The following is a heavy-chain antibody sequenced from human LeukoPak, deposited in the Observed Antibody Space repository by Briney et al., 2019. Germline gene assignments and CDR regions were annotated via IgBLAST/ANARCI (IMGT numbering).Heavy chain of an antibody. J-gene: IGHJ4*02. CDR1: GFTFSSYC. CDR2: ISSSGSYI. CDR3: ARDTAAAGYGGEVYS. Sequence: GGSLRLSCAASGFTFSSYCMNWVRQAPGKGLEWVSSISSSGSYIYYADSVKGRFTISRDNAKNSLYLQMNSLRAEDTAVYYCARDTAAAGYGGEVYSWGQRTLFTVSS. D-gene: IGHD6-13*01. V-gene: IGHV3-21*01.